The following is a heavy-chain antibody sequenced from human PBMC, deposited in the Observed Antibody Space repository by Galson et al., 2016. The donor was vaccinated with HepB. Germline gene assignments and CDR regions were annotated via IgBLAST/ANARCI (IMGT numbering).Heavy chain of an antibody. CDR2: ISGSGRST. J-gene: IGHJ4*02. Sequence: CLSLSFGASGLSLSSHGMTWVREAPGKGLEWVSAISGSGRSTYYAGSVKGRFTISTDNSKNTLYLQMNSLRAEDTALYYCTNYCGASSCYSGHVYWGQGTLVTVSS. V-gene: IGHV3-23*01. CDR1: GLSLSSHG. CDR3: TNYCGASSCYSGHVY. D-gene: IGHD2-15*01.